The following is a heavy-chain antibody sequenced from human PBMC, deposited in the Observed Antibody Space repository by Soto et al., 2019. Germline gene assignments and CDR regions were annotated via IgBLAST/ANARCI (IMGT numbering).Heavy chain of an antibody. CDR2: ISYDGSNK. CDR1: GFTFSSYG. CDR3: EKDRVLHKYYYYGMDV. V-gene: IGHV3-30*18. Sequence: GGSLRLSCAAPGFTFSSYGMHWVRQAPGKGLEWVAVISYDGSNKYYADSVKGRFTISRDNSKNTLYLQMNSLRAEDTAVYYCEKDRVLHKYYYYGMDVWGQGTTVTVSS. J-gene: IGHJ6*02. D-gene: IGHD2-21*01.